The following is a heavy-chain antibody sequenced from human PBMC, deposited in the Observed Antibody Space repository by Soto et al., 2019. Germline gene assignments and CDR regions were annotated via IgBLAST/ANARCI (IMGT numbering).Heavy chain of an antibody. V-gene: IGHV4-31*03. CDR3: ATSSYGGNAYYFDY. Sequence: QVQLQESGPGLVKPSQTLSLTCTVSGGSISSGGYYWSWIRQHPGKGLEWIGYIYYSGSTYYNPSLKSRVTLSVDTSKNQFSLKLSSVTAADTAVYYCATSSYGGNAYYFDYWGQGTLVTVSS. D-gene: IGHD2-15*01. CDR2: IYYSGST. CDR1: GGSISSGGYY. J-gene: IGHJ4*02.